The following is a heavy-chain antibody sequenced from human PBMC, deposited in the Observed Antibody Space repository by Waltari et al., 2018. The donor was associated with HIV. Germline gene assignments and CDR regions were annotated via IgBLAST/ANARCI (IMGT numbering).Heavy chain of an antibody. CDR1: GFTFSSYS. Sequence: EVQLVESGGGLVKPGGSLRLSCAASGFTFSSYSMNWVRQAPGKGLEWVSSISRSSSYIYYADSVKGRFTISRDNAKNSLYLQMNSLRAEDTAVYYCARDTSFWSSPDLDAFDIWGQGTMVTVSS. V-gene: IGHV3-21*01. CDR2: ISRSSSYI. CDR3: ARDTSFWSSPDLDAFDI. D-gene: IGHD3-3*01. J-gene: IGHJ3*02.